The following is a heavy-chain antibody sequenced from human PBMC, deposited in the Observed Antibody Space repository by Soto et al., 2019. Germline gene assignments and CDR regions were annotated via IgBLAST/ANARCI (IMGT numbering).Heavy chain of an antibody. CDR3: ARVVGSSGWYYGSFDI. V-gene: IGHV4-34*01. Sequence: QVQLQQWGAGLLKPSETLSLTCAVYGGSFSGSYWNWIRQPPGKGQEWIGEINQSGSTNYNPSLKSRVTISVDTSENQFSLKLSSVTAADSAVYYCARVVGSSGWYYGSFDIWGPGTMVTVSS. CDR2: INQSGST. D-gene: IGHD6-19*01. CDR1: GGSFSGSY. J-gene: IGHJ3*02.